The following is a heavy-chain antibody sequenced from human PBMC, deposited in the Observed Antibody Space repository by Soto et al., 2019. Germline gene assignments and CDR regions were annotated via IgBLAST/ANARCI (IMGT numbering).Heavy chain of an antibody. J-gene: IGHJ4*02. V-gene: IGHV4-59*01. Sequence: PSETLSVTCTVSGGSISSYYWSWIRQPPGKGLEWIGYIYYSGSTNYNPSLKSRVTISVDTSKNQFSLKLSSVTAADTAVYYCAGRYGGSFDYWGQGTLVTVSS. D-gene: IGHD4-17*01. CDR2: IYYSGST. CDR1: GGSISSYY. CDR3: AGRYGGSFDY.